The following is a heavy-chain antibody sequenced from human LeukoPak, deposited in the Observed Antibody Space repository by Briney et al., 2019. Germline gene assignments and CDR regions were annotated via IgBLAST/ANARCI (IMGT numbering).Heavy chain of an antibody. CDR1: GFTFSSYS. CDR2: ISSSSSYI. Sequence: GGSLRLSCAASGFTFSSYSMNWVRQAPGKGLEWVSSISSSSSYIYYADSVKGRFTISRDNSKNTVYLQMNSLRAEDTAVYYCARDFLDAFDIWGQGTMVTVSS. CDR3: ARDFLDAFDI. J-gene: IGHJ3*02. V-gene: IGHV3-21*01.